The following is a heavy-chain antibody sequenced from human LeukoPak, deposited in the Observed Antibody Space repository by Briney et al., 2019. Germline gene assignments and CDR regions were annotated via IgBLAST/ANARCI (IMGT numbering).Heavy chain of an antibody. D-gene: IGHD6-19*01. J-gene: IGHJ4*02. Sequence: ASVTVSCKASGYTFTSCDINWVRQATGQGLEWMGWMNPNSGHTGYGQSFQGRITMTRDISIGTAYMELSNLTSEDTAIYYCTRGSSGRRDNWGQGTLVTVSA. CDR1: GYTFTSCD. CDR2: MNPNSGHT. V-gene: IGHV1-8*01. CDR3: TRGSSGRRDN.